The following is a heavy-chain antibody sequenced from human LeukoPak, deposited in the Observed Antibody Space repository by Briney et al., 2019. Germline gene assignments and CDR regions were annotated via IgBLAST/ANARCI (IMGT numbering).Heavy chain of an antibody. V-gene: IGHV1-69*01. CDR3: ARATWGIPTATACFDY. Sequence: SQGRVTITADDSTNTAYMELSSLRSGDTAVYYCARATWGIPTATACFDYWGQGTLVTVSS. D-gene: IGHD6-13*01. J-gene: IGHJ4*02.